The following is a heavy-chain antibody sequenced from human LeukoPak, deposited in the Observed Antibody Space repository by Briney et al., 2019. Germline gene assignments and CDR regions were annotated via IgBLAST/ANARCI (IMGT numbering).Heavy chain of an antibody. J-gene: IGHJ3*02. Sequence: ASVKVSCKASGGTFSSYAISWVRQAPGQGLEWMGGIIPIFGTANYAQKFQGRVTITADKSTSTAYMELSSLRSEDTAVYYCARGEQLWFSDDAFDIWGQGTMVTVSS. V-gene: IGHV1-69*06. D-gene: IGHD5-18*01. CDR3: ARGEQLWFSDDAFDI. CDR1: GGTFSSYA. CDR2: IIPIFGTA.